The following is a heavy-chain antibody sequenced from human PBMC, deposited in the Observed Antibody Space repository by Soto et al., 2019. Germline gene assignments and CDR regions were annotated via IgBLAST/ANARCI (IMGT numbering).Heavy chain of an antibody. Sequence: PSETLSVTCTVSVGPFSIYYWTWLRQPPGKGLDLIGDIHYSGITNYNPPLKSRVTISIVTSKNQFSLNLNSVTAADTAVYYCARGRNSSTEYCGTDSCAWFDPWGQGTTVTVSS. D-gene: IGHD2-21*01. CDR3: ARGRNSSTEYCGTDSCAWFDP. CDR2: IHYSGIT. V-gene: IGHV4-59*01. CDR1: VGPFSIYY. J-gene: IGHJ5*02.